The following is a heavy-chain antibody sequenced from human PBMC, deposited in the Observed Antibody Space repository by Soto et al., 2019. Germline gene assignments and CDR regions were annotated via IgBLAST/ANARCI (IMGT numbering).Heavy chain of an antibody. CDR1: GGSVSSGAYY. D-gene: IGHD3-9*01. J-gene: IGHJ4*02. V-gene: IGHV4-61*08. CDR2: IYYSGST. CDR3: ARAISTGYDILTGYYLDY. Sequence: PSETLSLTCTVSGGSVSSGAYYWSWIRQPPGKGLEWIGYIYYSGSTNYNPSLKSRVTISVDTSKNQFSLKLSSVTAADTAVYYCARAISTGYDILTGYYLDYWRQRTLVTVSS.